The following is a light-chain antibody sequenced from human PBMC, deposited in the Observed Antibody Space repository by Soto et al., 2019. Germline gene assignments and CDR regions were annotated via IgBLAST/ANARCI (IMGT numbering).Light chain of an antibody. CDR1: QSINDY. CDR2: IVS. Sequence: DIQLTQSPSSLSASVGDTVTITCRASQSINDYLNWYQQKPGKAPTVLITIVSVLPSGVPSRFSGSGSGTDFTLTISSLQPEDFATYFCQESFSTLWTFGQGTKVEMK. V-gene: IGKV1-39*01. CDR3: QESFSTLWT. J-gene: IGKJ1*01.